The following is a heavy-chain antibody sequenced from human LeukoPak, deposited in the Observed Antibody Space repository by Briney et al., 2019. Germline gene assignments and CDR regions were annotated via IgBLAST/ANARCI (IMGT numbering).Heavy chain of an antibody. CDR2: IIDSSSYT. J-gene: IGHJ4*02. Sequence: GGSLRLSCAASGFTFRDYYMTWIRQAPGKGLEWVSHIIDSSSYTNYADSVKGRFTISRDNAKNSLYLQMNSLRTEDTAVYYCAKDGLVWFGELNWGQGTLVTVSS. CDR1: GFTFRDYY. D-gene: IGHD3-10*01. V-gene: IGHV3-11*06. CDR3: AKDGLVWFGELN.